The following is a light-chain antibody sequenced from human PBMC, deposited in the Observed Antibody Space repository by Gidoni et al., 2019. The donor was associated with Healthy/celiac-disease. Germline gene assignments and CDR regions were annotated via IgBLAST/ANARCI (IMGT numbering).Light chain of an antibody. J-gene: IGLJ3*02. CDR3: SSYTSSSTPWV. Sequence: GQSITISCTGTSSDVGGYNYVSWYQQHPGKAPKLMIYDVSNRPSGVSNRFSGSKSGNTASLTISGLQAEDEADYYCSSYTSSSTPWVFGGGTKLTVL. CDR1: SSDVGGYNY. V-gene: IGLV2-14*04. CDR2: DVS.